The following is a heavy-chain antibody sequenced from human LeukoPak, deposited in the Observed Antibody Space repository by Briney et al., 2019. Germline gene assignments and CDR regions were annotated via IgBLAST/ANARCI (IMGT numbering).Heavy chain of an antibody. J-gene: IGHJ4*02. V-gene: IGHV1-18*01. Sequence: EASVKVSCKASGYTFTKYGINWVRQAPGQGLEWMGWISGYNGNTKYAQKFQGRVTMTTDTSTSTAYMELRSLRSDDTAVYYCARKGGSNLLDYWGQGTLVTVSS. CDR2: ISGYNGNT. CDR1: GYTFTKYG. D-gene: IGHD1-26*01. CDR3: ARKGGSNLLDY.